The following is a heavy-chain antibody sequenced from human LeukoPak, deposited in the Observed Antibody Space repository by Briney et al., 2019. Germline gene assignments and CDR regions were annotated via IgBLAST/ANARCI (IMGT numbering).Heavy chain of an antibody. Sequence: SETLSLTCTVSGGSISSYYWSWIRQPPGKGLEWIGEINHSGSTNYNPSLKSRVTISVDTSKNQFSLKLSSVTAADTAVYYCARRAPVLLWFGELFSFWGQGTLVTVSS. D-gene: IGHD3-10*01. CDR2: INHSGST. CDR1: GGSISSYY. V-gene: IGHV4-34*01. J-gene: IGHJ4*02. CDR3: ARRAPVLLWFGELFSF.